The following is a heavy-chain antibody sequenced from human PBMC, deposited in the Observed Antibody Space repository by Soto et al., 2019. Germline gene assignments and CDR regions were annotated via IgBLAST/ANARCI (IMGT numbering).Heavy chain of an antibody. V-gene: IGHV3-74*01. CDR3: ATAGNYRFDI. Sequence: GGSLRLSCAASAFSFSTSWMHWVRQAPGEGLVWVSRINPDGRTINYADSVKGRFTISRDNAKNTLYLQMNILIVEDTAVYFCATAGNYRFDIWGLGTLVTVSS. D-gene: IGHD1-1*01. J-gene: IGHJ4*02. CDR2: INPDGRTI. CDR1: AFSFSTSW.